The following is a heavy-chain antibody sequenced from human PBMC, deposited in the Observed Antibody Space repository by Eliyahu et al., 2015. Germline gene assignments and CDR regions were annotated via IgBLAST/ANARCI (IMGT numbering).Heavy chain of an antibody. V-gene: IGHV4-39*01. Sequence: QLQLQESGPGLVKPSETLSLTCTVSGGSISSSSYYWGWIRQPPGKGLEWIGSIYYSGSTYYNPSLKSRVTISVDTSKNQFSLKLSSVTAADTAVYYCARAFVSYDILTGYYTTGWFDPWGQGTLVTVSS. J-gene: IGHJ5*02. D-gene: IGHD3-9*01. CDR2: IYYSGST. CDR3: ARAFVSYDILTGYYTTGWFDP. CDR1: GGSISSSSYY.